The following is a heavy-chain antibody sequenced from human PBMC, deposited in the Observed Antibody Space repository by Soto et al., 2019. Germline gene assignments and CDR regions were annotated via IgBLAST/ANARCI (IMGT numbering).Heavy chain of an antibody. Sequence: SETLSLTCAVYGGSFSGYYWSWIRQPPGKGLEWIGEINHSGSTNYNPSLKSRVTISVDTSKNQFSLKLSSVTAADTAVYYCARGRGQQLGNDYWGQGTLVTVSS. CDR1: GGSFSGYY. CDR3: ARGRGQQLGNDY. J-gene: IGHJ4*02. CDR2: INHSGST. D-gene: IGHD6-13*01. V-gene: IGHV4-34*01.